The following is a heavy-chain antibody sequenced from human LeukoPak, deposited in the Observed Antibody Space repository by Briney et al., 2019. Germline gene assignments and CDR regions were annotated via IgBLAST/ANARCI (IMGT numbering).Heavy chain of an antibody. J-gene: IGHJ4*02. CDR3: ARVSSSTSCFDY. CDR1: GFTFSSYL. D-gene: IGHD2-2*01. CDR2: IKQDGSEK. V-gene: IGHV3-7*03. Sequence: GGSLRLSCAASGFTFSSYLMSWVRQAPGKGLEWVANIKQDGSEKYYVDSVKGRFTISRDNAKNSLYLQMNSLRAEDTAVYYCARVSSSTSCFDYWGQGTLVTVSS.